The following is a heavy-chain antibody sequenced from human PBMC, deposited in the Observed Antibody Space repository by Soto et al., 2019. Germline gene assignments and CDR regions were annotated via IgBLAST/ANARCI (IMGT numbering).Heavy chain of an antibody. CDR2: IWYDGSNK. D-gene: IGHD3-22*01. Sequence: PGGSLRLSCAASGFTFSSYGMHWVRQAPGKGLEWVAVIWYDGSNKYYADSVKGRFTISRDNSKNTLYLQMNSLRAEDTAVYYCAREEAYYYVRRCYHGWFLPSGQGTLVTVS. CDR1: GFTFSSYG. J-gene: IGHJ5*02. V-gene: IGHV3-33*01. CDR3: AREEAYYYVRRCYHGWFLP.